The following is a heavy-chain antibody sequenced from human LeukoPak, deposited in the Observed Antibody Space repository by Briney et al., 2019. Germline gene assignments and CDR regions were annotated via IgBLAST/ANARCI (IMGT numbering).Heavy chain of an antibody. CDR2: IKPDGSEK. CDR1: GFTFNSFG. CDR3: SRGNMVRGSN. Sequence: PGGSLRLSCAASGFTFNSFGMHWVRQAPGKGLEWVANIKPDGSEKDYVDSVKGRFTISRDNAENTVYLQMNSLRAEDTAVYYCSRGNMVRGSNWGQGTLVTVSS. D-gene: IGHD3-10*01. J-gene: IGHJ4*02. V-gene: IGHV3-7*04.